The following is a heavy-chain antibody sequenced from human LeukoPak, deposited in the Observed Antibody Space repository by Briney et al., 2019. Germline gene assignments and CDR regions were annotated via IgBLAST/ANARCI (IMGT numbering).Heavy chain of an antibody. CDR3: ARRGGTVAGTGSFDY. CDR2: IYYSGST. CDR1: GSSISSSSYY. Sequence: SETLSLTCTVSGSSISSSSYYWGWIRQPPGKGLEWIGSIYYSGSTYYNPSLKSPITISVDTSRNQFSLRLSSVTAADTAVYYCARRGGTVAGTGSFDYWGQGTQVTVSS. V-gene: IGHV4-39*01. J-gene: IGHJ4*02. D-gene: IGHD6-19*01.